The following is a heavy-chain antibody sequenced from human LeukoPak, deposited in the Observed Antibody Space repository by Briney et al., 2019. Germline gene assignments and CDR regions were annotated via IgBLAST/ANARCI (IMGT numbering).Heavy chain of an antibody. CDR2: IYHSGST. V-gene: IGHV4-38-2*01. CDR3: ARRPGYYFDY. CDR1: GYSISSGYY. Sequence: SETLSLTCAVSGYSISSGYYWGWIRQPPRKGLEWIGSIYHSGSTYYNPSLKSRVTISVDTSKNQFSLKLSSVTAADTAVYYCARRPGYYFDYWGQGTLVTVSS. J-gene: IGHJ4*02.